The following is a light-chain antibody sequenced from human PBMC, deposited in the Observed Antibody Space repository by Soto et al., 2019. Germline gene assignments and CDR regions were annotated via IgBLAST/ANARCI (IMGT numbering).Light chain of an antibody. CDR2: EVS. CDR3: SSYATSSPYV. Sequence: QSVLTQPASVSGSPGQSITISCTGTSNDVGGYNYVSWYQQHPGKAPQLVIYEVSHRPSGISDRFSGSKSGNTASLTISGLQVEDEADYYCSSYATSSPYVFGPGTKLTVL. J-gene: IGLJ1*01. CDR1: SNDVGGYNY. V-gene: IGLV2-14*01.